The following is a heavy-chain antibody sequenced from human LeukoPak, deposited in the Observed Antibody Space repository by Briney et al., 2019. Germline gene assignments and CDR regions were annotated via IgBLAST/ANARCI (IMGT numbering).Heavy chain of an antibody. CDR3: ASEGPCPLYWYFEL. Sequence: GGSLRLSCAASGFTFSDYYMSWIRQAPGKGLEWVSYISSSSSYTNYADSVKGRFTISRDNAKNSLYLQMNSLRAEDTAVYYCASEGPCPLYWYFELWGGGTLVTVSS. CDR1: GFTFSDYY. CDR2: ISSSSSYT. J-gene: IGHJ2*01. D-gene: IGHD2-2*01. V-gene: IGHV3-11*05.